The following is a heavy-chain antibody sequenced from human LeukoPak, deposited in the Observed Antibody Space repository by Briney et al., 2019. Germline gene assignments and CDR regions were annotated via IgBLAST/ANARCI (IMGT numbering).Heavy chain of an antibody. Sequence: GASVKVSCKASGYTFTSYDINWVRQATGQGLEWMGWMNPNSGNTDYALKFQGRVSMTRKTSISTAYMELSSLRSEDTAVYYCARGGVDYDDFGKMDVWGQGTTVTVSS. D-gene: IGHD4-17*01. CDR3: ARGGVDYDDFGKMDV. V-gene: IGHV1-8*01. CDR1: GYTFTSYD. CDR2: MNPNSGNT. J-gene: IGHJ6*02.